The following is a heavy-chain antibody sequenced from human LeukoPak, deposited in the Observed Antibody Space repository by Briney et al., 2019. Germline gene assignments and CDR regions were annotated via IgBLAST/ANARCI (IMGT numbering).Heavy chain of an antibody. D-gene: IGHD2-15*01. V-gene: IGHV4-39*07. J-gene: IGHJ5*02. CDR2: IYYSGST. CDR3: ARSLTTDCSGGSCYTHGWFDP. CDR1: GVSISSSSYY. Sequence: SETLSLTCTVSGVSISSSSYYWGWIRQPPGKGLEWIGSIYYSGSTYYNPSLKRRVTISVDTSKNQFSLKLSSVTAADTAVYYCARSLTTDCSGGSCYTHGWFDPWGQGTLVTVSS.